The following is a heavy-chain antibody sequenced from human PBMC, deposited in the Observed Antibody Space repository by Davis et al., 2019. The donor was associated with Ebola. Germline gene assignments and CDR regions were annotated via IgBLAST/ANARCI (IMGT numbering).Heavy chain of an antibody. CDR1: GFTFSSYA. CDR3: ARDLNYYDSSGYPFDY. CDR2: ISGSGGST. D-gene: IGHD3-22*01. Sequence: GESLKISCAASGFTFSSYAMSWVRQAPGKGLEWVSAISGSGGSTYYADSVKGRFTISRDNSKNTLYLQMNSLRAEDTAVYYCARDLNYYDSSGYPFDYWGQGTLVTVSS. J-gene: IGHJ4*02. V-gene: IGHV3-23*01.